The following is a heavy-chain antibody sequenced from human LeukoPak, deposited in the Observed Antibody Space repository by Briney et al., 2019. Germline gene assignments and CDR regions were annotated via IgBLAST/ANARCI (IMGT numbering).Heavy chain of an antibody. V-gene: IGHV4-59*01. CDR3: ARGSGSHDY. D-gene: IGHD1-26*01. CDR2: IYYSGST. CDR1: GGSISSYY. Sequence: SETLSLTCTVSGGSISSYYWSWIRQPPGKGLEWIGYIYYSGSTNYNPSLKSRVTISVDTSKNQFSLKLSSVTAADTAVYYCARGSGSHDYWGQGTLVTVSS. J-gene: IGHJ4*02.